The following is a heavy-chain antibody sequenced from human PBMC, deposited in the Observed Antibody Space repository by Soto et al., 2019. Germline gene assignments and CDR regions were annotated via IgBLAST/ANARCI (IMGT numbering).Heavy chain of an antibody. J-gene: IGHJ6*02. CDR3: ARGYSSSASYYYGMDV. V-gene: IGHV1-46*01. CDR2: INPSGGST. D-gene: IGHD6-6*01. Sequence: ASVKVSCKASGYTFTSYYMHWVRQAPGQGLEWMGIINPSGGSTSYAQKFQGRVTMTRDTSTSTVYMELSSLRSEDTAVYYCARGYSSSASYYYGMDVWGQGTTVTVYS. CDR1: GYTFTSYY.